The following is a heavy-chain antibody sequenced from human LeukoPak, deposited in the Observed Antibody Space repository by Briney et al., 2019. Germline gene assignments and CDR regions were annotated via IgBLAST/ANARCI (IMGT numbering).Heavy chain of an antibody. CDR2: INHSGST. CDR3: AGPFDHGDSHYYYYYMDV. V-gene: IGHV4-34*01. D-gene: IGHD4-17*01. Sequence: SETLSLTCAVYGGSFSGYYWSWIRQPPGKGLEWIGEINHSGSTNYNPSLKSRVTISVDTSKNQFSLKLSSVTAADTAVYYCAGPFDHGDSHYYYYYMDVWGKGTTVTVSS. CDR1: GGSFSGYY. J-gene: IGHJ6*03.